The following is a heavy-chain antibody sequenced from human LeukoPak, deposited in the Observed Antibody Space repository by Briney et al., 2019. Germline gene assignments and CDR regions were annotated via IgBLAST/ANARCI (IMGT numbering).Heavy chain of an antibody. CDR2: FYSSGST. Sequence: SETLSLTCTVSGGSISPYYWSWIRQPAGKGLEWIGRFYSSGSTNYNPSLRSRVTMSVDTSKNQFSLKLTSMTAADTAIYYCARESGSSGYFIWGQGTVVTVSS. D-gene: IGHD3-22*01. V-gene: IGHV4-4*07. CDR1: GGSISPYY. J-gene: IGHJ3*02. CDR3: ARESGSSGYFI.